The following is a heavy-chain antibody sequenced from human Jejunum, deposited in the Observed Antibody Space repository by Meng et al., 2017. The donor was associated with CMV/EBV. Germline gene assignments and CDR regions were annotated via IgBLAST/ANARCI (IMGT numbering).Heavy chain of an antibody. J-gene: IGHJ5*02. D-gene: IGHD3-10*01. Sequence: QYPLQEFGPSLVKPTQTPPPTCTLSGFLLTTIVNSVGWIRQPPGKAPEWLALVHGDNTEEYSPSLRSRLTVTRDISKKQVALIMTNMDPLDTATYYCVHRYSSSSGEVSWGQGILVTVSS. CDR3: VHRYSSSSGEVS. V-gene: IGHV2-5*08. CDR2: VHGDNTE. CDR1: GFLLTTIVNS.